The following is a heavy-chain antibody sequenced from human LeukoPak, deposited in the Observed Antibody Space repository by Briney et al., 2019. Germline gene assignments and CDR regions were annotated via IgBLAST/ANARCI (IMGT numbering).Heavy chain of an antibody. Sequence: GGSLRLSCAASGFTLSSYAMSWVRQAPGKGLAWVSSISGSGGTTYYADSVKGRFTISRDNAKNSLYLQLNSLRAEDTAVYYCARASASYFDYWGQGTLVTVSS. V-gene: IGHV3-23*01. CDR2: ISGSGGTT. J-gene: IGHJ4*02. CDR3: ARASASYFDY. CDR1: GFTLSSYA.